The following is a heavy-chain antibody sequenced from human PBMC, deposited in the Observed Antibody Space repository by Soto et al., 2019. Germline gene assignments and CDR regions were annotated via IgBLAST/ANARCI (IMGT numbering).Heavy chain of an antibody. V-gene: IGHV1-46*01. J-gene: IGHJ6*02. CDR1: GYTFTSYA. CDR2: INPSGGST. D-gene: IGHD3-10*01. Sequence: ASVKVSCKASGYTFTSYAMHWVRQAPGQRLEWMGIINPSGGSTSYAQKFQGRVTMTRDTSTSTVYMELSSLRSEDTAVYYCARAAMVRGSTSDDYYYYYGMDVWGQGTTVTVSS. CDR3: ARAAMVRGSTSDDYYYYYGMDV.